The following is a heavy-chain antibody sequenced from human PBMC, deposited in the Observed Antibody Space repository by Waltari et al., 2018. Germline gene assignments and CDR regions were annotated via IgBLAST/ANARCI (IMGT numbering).Heavy chain of an antibody. J-gene: IGHJ5*02. V-gene: IGHV4-31*03. CDR1: GGSISSGGYY. Sequence: QVQLQESGPGLVKPSQTLSLTCTVSGGSISSGGYYWSWIRQHPGKGLEWIGYLYYSGSTYYNPSLKSRVTISVDTTKNQFSLKLSSVTAADTAVYYCARVIPFTVVTPKWFDPWGQGTLVTVSS. D-gene: IGHD2-21*02. CDR3: ARVIPFTVVTPKWFDP. CDR2: LYYSGST.